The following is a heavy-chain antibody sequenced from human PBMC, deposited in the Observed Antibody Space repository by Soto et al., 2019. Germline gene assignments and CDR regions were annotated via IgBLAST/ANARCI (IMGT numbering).Heavy chain of an antibody. CDR2: IGGSDGRT. Sequence: EVQLLESAGGLVQPGGSLRLSCAAFGFTFRNDAMSWVRQAPGKGLEWVSTIGGSDGRTYYADSVKGRFTISRDNSKNTLDLQMNNLRLEETAKYSCVKDWDGADCSGGSCLGYWGQATLITVSS. CDR3: VKDWDGADCSGGSCLGY. J-gene: IGHJ4*02. CDR1: GFTFRNDA. D-gene: IGHD2-15*01. V-gene: IGHV3-23*01.